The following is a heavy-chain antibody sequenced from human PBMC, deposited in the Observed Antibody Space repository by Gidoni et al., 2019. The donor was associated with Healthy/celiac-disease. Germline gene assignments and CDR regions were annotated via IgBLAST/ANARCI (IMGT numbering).Heavy chain of an antibody. CDR2: IDWDDDK. CDR3: ARIRYDSSGYYHNDY. V-gene: IGHV2-70*15. CDR1: GFSLSTSGMC. J-gene: IGHJ4*02. Sequence: QVTLRESGPALVKPTQTLTLTCTFSGFSLSTSGMCVSWIRQPPGKALEWLARIDWDDDKYYSTSLKTRLTISKDTSKNQVVLTMTNMDPVDTATYYCARIRYDSSGYYHNDYWGQGTLVTVSS. D-gene: IGHD3-22*01.